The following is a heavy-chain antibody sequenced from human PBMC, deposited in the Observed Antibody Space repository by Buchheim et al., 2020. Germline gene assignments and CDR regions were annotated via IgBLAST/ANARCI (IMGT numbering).Heavy chain of an antibody. CDR1: GFTFSSYA. Sequence: EVQLLESGGGLVQPGGSLRLSCAASGFTFSSYAMSWVRQAPGMGLEWVSAISGSGGSTYYAASVKGRFTISRDNSKNTLYLQMNSLRAEDTAVYYCAKVEAYYYDSLGYFDYWGQGTL. J-gene: IGHJ4*02. CDR3: AKVEAYYYDSLGYFDY. D-gene: IGHD3-22*01. V-gene: IGHV3-23*01. CDR2: ISGSGGST.